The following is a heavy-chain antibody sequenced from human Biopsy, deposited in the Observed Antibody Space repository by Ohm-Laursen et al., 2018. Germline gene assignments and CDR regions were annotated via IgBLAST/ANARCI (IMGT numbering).Heavy chain of an antibody. CDR3: ARGTGRYYVYGAFDI. Sequence: PPGTLSLTCTVSGGSLSGYFWSWIRQPPGKGPEWIGHNQNSGSTNYNPSLKSRVTISADTSKNQFSLNLRSVTAADTAVYYCARGTGRYYVYGAFDIWGQGTVVTVSS. D-gene: IGHD1-26*01. CDR1: GGSLSGYF. V-gene: IGHV4-59*12. CDR2: NQNSGST. J-gene: IGHJ3*02.